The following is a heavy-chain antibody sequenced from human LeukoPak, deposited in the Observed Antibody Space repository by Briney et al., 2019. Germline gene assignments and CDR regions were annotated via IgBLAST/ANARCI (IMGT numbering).Heavy chain of an antibody. Sequence: GASVKVSCKASGYTFTSYGISWVRQAPGQGLEWMGWISAYNGNTNYAQKLQGRVSMTTDTSTSTAYMELRSLRSDDTAVYYCARDSPYYYDSSGYYYGYFDYWGQGTLVTVSS. V-gene: IGHV1-18*01. CDR3: ARDSPYYYDSSGYYYGYFDY. CDR2: ISAYNGNT. CDR1: GYTFTSYG. D-gene: IGHD3-22*01. J-gene: IGHJ4*02.